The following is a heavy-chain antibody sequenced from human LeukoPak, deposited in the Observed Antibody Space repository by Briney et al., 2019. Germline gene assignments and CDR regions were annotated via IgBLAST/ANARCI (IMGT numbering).Heavy chain of an antibody. J-gene: IGHJ6*04. D-gene: IGHD2-2*01. CDR2: ISGSGGTT. V-gene: IGHV3-23*01. Sequence: GGSLRLSCAASGFTFSSYGMHWVRQAPGKGLEWVSAISGSGGTTYYADSVKGRFTISRDNSKNTLYLQMNSLRAEDTAVYYCAKSGREYQLLIKYGMDVWGKGTTVTVSS. CDR3: AKSGREYQLLIKYGMDV. CDR1: GFTFSSYG.